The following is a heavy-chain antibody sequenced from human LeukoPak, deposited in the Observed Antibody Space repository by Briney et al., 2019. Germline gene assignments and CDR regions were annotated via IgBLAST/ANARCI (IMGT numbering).Heavy chain of an antibody. V-gene: IGHV3-15*01. Sequence: GGSLRLSCAASGFTFSNAWMSWVRQAPGKGLEWVGRIKSKTDGGTTDYAAPVKGRFTISRDDSKNTLYLQMNSLKTVDTAVYYCTTGPEYCSGGSCNFDYWGQGTLVTVSS. J-gene: IGHJ4*02. CDR3: TTGPEYCSGGSCNFDY. D-gene: IGHD2-15*01. CDR2: IKSKTDGGTT. CDR1: GFTFSNAW.